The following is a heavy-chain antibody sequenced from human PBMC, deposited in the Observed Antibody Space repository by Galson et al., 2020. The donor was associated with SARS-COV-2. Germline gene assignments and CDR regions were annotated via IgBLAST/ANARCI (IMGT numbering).Heavy chain of an antibody. D-gene: IGHD3-10*02. CDR3: ARASRFGELFSLDY. V-gene: IGHV4-34*01. Sequence: SQASETLSLTCAVYGGSFSTYYWSWIRQPPGKGLEWIGEINDSGSTNYNPSLKSRATISVDTSKNQFSLKLSSVTAADTADYYCARASRFGELFSLDYWGQGTLVTVSS. J-gene: IGHJ4*02. CDR2: INDSGST. CDR1: GGSFSTYY.